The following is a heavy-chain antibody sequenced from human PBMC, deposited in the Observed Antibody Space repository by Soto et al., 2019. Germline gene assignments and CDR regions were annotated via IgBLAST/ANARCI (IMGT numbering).Heavy chain of an antibody. CDR3: ARPRGDYDGVYYYYGMDV. J-gene: IGHJ6*02. D-gene: IGHD4-17*01. CDR1: GGSISSSSYY. V-gene: IGHV4-39*01. CDR2: IYYSGST. Sequence: QLQLQESGPGLVKPSETLSLTCTVSGGSISSSSYYWGWIRQPPGKGLEWIGSIYYSGSTYYNPSLKSRVTISVHTSKNQFSLKLSSVTAADTAVYYCARPRGDYDGVYYYYGMDVWGQGTTVTVSS.